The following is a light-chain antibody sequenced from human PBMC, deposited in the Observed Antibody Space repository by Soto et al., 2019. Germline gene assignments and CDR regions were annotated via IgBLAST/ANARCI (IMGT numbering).Light chain of an antibody. V-gene: IGLV2-14*01. CDR2: EVS. J-gene: IGLJ3*02. CDR3: SSYTSRSTRV. Sequence: QSVLTQPASVSGSPGQSITISCTGTSSDVGGYNYVSWYQQHPGKAPKLMIYEVSNRPSGVSNRFSGSKSGNTASLTISGLQAEDEADYYCSSYTSRSTRVFGGGTKLTV. CDR1: SSDVGGYNY.